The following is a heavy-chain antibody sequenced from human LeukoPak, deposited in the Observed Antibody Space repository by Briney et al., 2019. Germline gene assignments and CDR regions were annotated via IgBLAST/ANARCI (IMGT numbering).Heavy chain of an antibody. CDR3: ARDACSSTSCYLSF. J-gene: IGHJ1*01. CDR2: ISSSSSTI. Sequence: GGSLRLSCAASGFTFSSYSMNWVRQAPGKGLEWVSYISSSSSTIYYADSVKGRFTISRDNARNSQYLQMNSLRAEDTAVYYCARDACSSTSCYLSFWGQGTLVTVSS. D-gene: IGHD2-2*01. CDR1: GFTFSSYS. V-gene: IGHV3-48*04.